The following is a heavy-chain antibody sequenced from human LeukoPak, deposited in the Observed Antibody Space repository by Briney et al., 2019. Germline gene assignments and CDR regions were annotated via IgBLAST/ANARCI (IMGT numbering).Heavy chain of an antibody. J-gene: IGHJ3*02. CDR1: GFTFSSYG. CDR2: IRYDGSNK. CDR3: ARDQGGGSLDAFDI. D-gene: IGHD1-26*01. V-gene: IGHV3-30*02. Sequence: GGSLRLSCAASGFTFSSYGMHWVRQAPGKGLEWVAFIRYDGSNKYYADSVKGRFTISRDNSKNTLYLQMNSLRAEDTAVYYCARDQGGGSLDAFDIWGQGTMVTVSP.